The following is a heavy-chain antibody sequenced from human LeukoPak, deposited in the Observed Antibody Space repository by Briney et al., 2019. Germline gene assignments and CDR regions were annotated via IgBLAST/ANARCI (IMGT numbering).Heavy chain of an antibody. Sequence: GGSLRLSCAASGFSFSSYVMSSVRQAPGKGLEWVSGISGSGGNTYYADSAKGRFTVSRDNSKNTLYLQMSSLRAEDTAVYYCAKGAAAGTPNYWGQGTLVTVSS. CDR2: ISGSGGNT. CDR3: AKGAAAGTPNY. CDR1: GFSFSSYV. D-gene: IGHD6-13*01. V-gene: IGHV3-23*01. J-gene: IGHJ4*02.